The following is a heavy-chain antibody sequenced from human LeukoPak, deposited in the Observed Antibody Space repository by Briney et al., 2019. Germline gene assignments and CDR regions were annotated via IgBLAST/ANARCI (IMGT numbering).Heavy chain of an antibody. J-gene: IGHJ4*02. Sequence: ASVTLSCKASGYVFNNYYMHWVRQAPGQGLEWMGIINPRGGSPIYAQKFKGRVTMTADTFTRTAYMELSSLRSEDMAIYYCARSQWFLDPSDYWGRGTLVTVSS. CDR3: ARSQWFLDPSDY. CDR2: INPRGGSP. CDR1: GYVFNNYY. V-gene: IGHV1-46*02. D-gene: IGHD3-3*01.